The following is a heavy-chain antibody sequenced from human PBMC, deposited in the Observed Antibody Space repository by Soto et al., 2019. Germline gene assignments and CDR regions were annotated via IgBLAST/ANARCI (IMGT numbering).Heavy chain of an antibody. CDR3: AKNLYDFWSGYENTYYYGRDV. CDR1: GLTFSSYG. Sequence: QVQLVESGGGVVQPGRSLRLSCAASGLTFSSYGMHWVRQAPGKGLEWVAVISYDGSNKYYADSVKGRFTISRDNSKNTLYLQMNCLRAEDTAVYYCAKNLYDFWSGYENTYYYGRDVWSQGTTVTVS. CDR2: ISYDGSNK. V-gene: IGHV3-30*18. D-gene: IGHD3-3*01. J-gene: IGHJ6*02.